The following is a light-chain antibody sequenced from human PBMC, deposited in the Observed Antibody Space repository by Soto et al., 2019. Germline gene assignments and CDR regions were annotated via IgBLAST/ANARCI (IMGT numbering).Light chain of an antibody. J-gene: IGLJ1*01. CDR1: SSDVGGYNY. Sequence: QSVLTQPASVSGSPGQSITSSCTGTSSDVGGYNYVSWYQQHPGKAPKLMIYDVSNRPSGVSNRFSGSKSGNTASLTISGLQAEDEADYYCSSYTSSSTPYVFGTGTKVPVL. CDR2: DVS. CDR3: SSYTSSSTPYV. V-gene: IGLV2-14*01.